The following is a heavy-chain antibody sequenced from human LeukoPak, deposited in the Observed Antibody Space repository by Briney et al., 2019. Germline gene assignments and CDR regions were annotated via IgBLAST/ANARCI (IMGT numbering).Heavy chain of an antibody. V-gene: IGHV4-34*01. CDR2: INHSGST. Sequence: SETLSLTCSVSGGSISNYYWSWIRQPPGKGLEWIGEINHSGSTNYNPSLKSRVTISVDTSKNQFSLKLSSVTAADTAVHYCARGYYYSSSPGYFDLWGRGTLVTVSS. J-gene: IGHJ2*01. CDR3: ARGYYYSSSPGYFDL. D-gene: IGHD6-6*01. CDR1: GGSISNYY.